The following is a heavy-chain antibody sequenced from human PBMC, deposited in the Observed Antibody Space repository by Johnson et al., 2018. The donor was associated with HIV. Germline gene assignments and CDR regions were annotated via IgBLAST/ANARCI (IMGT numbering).Heavy chain of an antibody. Sequence: QVQLVESGGGVVQPGGSLRLSCAASGFTFSSYGMHWVRQAPGKGLGWVAFIRFDGSTKDSTDSVKGRFTISRDNSKNTLYLQMNSLSAEDTAVYYCATSQLALPPGVFDIWGQGTMVTVSS. V-gene: IGHV3-30*02. D-gene: IGHD6-6*01. CDR1: GFTFSSYG. CDR3: ATSQLALPPGVFDI. CDR2: IRFDGSTK. J-gene: IGHJ3*02.